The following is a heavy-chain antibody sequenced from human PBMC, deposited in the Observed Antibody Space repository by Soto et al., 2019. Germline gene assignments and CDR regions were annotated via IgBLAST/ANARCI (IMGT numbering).Heavy chain of an antibody. J-gene: IGHJ4*02. D-gene: IGHD3-22*01. V-gene: IGHV4-34*01. Sequence: SETLSLTCAVYGGSFSGYYWSWIRQPPGKGLEWIGEINHSGSTNYNPSLKSRDTISVDTSKNQFSLKLSSVTAADTAVYYCARYYSSGYYYFDYWGQGTLVNVSS. CDR3: ARYYSSGYYYFDY. CDR1: GGSFSGYY. CDR2: INHSGST.